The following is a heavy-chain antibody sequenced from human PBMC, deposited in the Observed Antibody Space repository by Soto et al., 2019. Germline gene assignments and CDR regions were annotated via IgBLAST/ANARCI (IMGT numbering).Heavy chain of an antibody. CDR1: GFTSSTYA. J-gene: IGHJ4*02. CDR3: TKGSAAGIPYYFDS. V-gene: IGHV3-23*01. Sequence: EVQLLESGGGLVQPGESLRLSCVASGFTSSTYAMAWVRQVPGEGLEWVSAITDGGSSTYYADSVKGRLTISRDNSKNTLYLQMNSLRAEDTAVYYCTKGSAAGIPYYFDSRGQGTLVTVSS. CDR2: ITDGGSST. D-gene: IGHD6-13*01.